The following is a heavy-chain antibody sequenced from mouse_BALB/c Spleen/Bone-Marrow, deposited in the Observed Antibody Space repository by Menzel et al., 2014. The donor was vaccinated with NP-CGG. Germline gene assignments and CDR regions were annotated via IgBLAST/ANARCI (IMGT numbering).Heavy chain of an antibody. CDR3: VKSITGNY. CDR1: GSNIKDTY. Sequence: VQLKESGAELVKPGASVKLSCTASGSNIKDTYMHWVRQRPEQGLEWIGRIDHANGNIKYDPKFQGKAAITADTSSNTALLQLSSLTSEDTAVYYCVKSITGNYWGQGTTLTVSS. D-gene: IGHD4-1*01. V-gene: IGHV14-3*02. J-gene: IGHJ2*01. CDR2: IDHANGNI.